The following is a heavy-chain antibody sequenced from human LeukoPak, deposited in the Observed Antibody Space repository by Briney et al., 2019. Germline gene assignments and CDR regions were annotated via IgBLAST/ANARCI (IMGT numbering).Heavy chain of an antibody. CDR2: IYYSGST. V-gene: IGHV4-39*07. J-gene: IGHJ4*02. Sequence: SETLSLTCTVSGGSISSSSYYWGWIRQPPGKGLEWIGSIYYSGSTYYNPSLKSRVTISVDTSKNQFSLKLSSVTAADTAVYYCARDGVLSRFGELLYGDYFDYWGQGTLVTVSS. CDR1: GGSISSSSYY. D-gene: IGHD3-10*01. CDR3: ARDGVLSRFGELLYGDYFDY.